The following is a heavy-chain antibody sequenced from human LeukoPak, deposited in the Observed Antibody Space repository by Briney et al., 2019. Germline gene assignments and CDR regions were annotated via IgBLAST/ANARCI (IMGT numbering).Heavy chain of an antibody. CDR3: ARDLMSSGWFGFSDY. J-gene: IGHJ4*02. D-gene: IGHD6-19*01. Sequence: GGSLRLSCAASGFTFSSYSMNWVRQAPGKGLEWVSSISSSSSYIYYADSVKGRFTISRDNAKNSLYLQMNSLRAEDTAVYYCARDLMSSGWFGFSDYWGQGTLVTVSS. CDR1: GFTFSSYS. CDR2: ISSSSSYI. V-gene: IGHV3-21*01.